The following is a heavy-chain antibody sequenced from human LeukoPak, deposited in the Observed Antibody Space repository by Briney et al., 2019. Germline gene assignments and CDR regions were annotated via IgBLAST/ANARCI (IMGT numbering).Heavy chain of an antibody. Sequence: GGSLRLSCAASGFTFINYWMSWVRQAPGKGLEWVAFIRYDGSNKYYADSVKGRFTISRDNSKNTLYLQMNSLRAEDTAVYYCAKIYGSGSPYFDYWGQGTLVTVSS. J-gene: IGHJ4*02. D-gene: IGHD3-10*01. CDR2: IRYDGSNK. V-gene: IGHV3-30*02. CDR3: AKIYGSGSPYFDY. CDR1: GFTFINYW.